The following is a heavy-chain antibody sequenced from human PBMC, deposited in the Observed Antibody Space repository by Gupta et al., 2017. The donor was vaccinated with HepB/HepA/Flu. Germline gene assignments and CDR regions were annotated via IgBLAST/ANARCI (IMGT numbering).Heavy chain of an antibody. D-gene: IGHD2-15*01. V-gene: IGHV4-59*08. CDR1: SGSISNSY. Sequence: QVQLQQSGPGLVKPSETLSLTCTVSSGSISNSYWSWIRQVPGKGLEWIGYISDTGTTNYNPSRMSRVTKSLDTSENQFSLHLTSVTAADTAMNYCARRRTFGGLLDYWGQGTLVTVSS. J-gene: IGHJ4*02. CDR3: ARRRTFGGLLDY. CDR2: ISDTGTT.